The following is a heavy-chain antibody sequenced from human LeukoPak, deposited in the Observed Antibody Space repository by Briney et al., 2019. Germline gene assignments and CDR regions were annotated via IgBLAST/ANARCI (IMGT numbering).Heavy chain of an antibody. CDR3: AKSDWFDP. Sequence: GESLRFSCATSGFTFSNYWMSWLRQAQGRGLVWVSRIKNDGSIAAYADSVKGRFTISRDNAGNTLYLQMNSLRVDDTAVYYCAKSDWFDPWGRGTLVTVSS. J-gene: IGHJ5*02. CDR1: GFTFSNYW. CDR2: IKNDGSIA. V-gene: IGHV3-74*01.